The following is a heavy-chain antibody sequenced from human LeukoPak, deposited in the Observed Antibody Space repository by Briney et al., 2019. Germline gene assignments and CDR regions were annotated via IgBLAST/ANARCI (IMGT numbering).Heavy chain of an antibody. Sequence: SVRVSCKTSGYTFTSYGITWVRQAPGQGLEWMGWISAYNGNTNYAQKLQGRVTMTRDTSTTTGYMELKSLTYDDTAVYFCARDLYYDSRRALGYWGQGTLVTVS. J-gene: IGHJ4*01. D-gene: IGHD3-22*01. CDR2: ISAYNGNT. CDR3: ARDLYYDSRRALGY. CDR1: GYTFTSYG. V-gene: IGHV1-18*01.